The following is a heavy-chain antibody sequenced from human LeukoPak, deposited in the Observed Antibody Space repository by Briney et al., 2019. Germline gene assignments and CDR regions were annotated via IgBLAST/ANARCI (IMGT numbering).Heavy chain of an antibody. V-gene: IGHV4-31*03. Sequence: PSETLSLTCSVSGGSISSGGYYWGWIRQLPGKGLEWIGYIYYSGSTYYNPSLKSRVTISVDTSNNQFSLNLSSVTAADTAVYYCARDNQGYSGYDSRFDYWGQGTLVTVSS. CDR3: ARDNQGYSGYDSRFDY. J-gene: IGHJ4*02. D-gene: IGHD5-12*01. CDR2: IYYSGST. CDR1: GGSISSGGYY.